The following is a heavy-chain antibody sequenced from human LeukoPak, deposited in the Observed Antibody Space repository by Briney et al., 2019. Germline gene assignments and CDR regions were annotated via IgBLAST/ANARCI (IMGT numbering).Heavy chain of an antibody. CDR1: GFTFSSYW. CDR2: INTDGSST. CDR3: ARGVWRCAFDI. D-gene: IGHD2-15*01. Sequence: PGRSLRLSCAASGFTFSSYWMHWVRQAPGKGLAWVSRINTDGSSTSYADSVKGRFTISRDNAKNTLYLQMNSLRAEDTAVYYCARGVWRCAFDIWGQGTMVTVSS. V-gene: IGHV3-74*01. J-gene: IGHJ3*02.